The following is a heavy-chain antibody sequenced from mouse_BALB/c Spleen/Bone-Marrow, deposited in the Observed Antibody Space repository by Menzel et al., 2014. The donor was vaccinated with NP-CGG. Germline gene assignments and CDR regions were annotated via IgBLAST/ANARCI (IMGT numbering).Heavy chain of an antibody. J-gene: IGHJ3*01. Sequence: EVQLVESGGGLVQPKGSSKLSCAASGFTFNTYAMNWVRQAPGKGLEWVARIRSKSNNYATYYADSVKDRFTISRDDSQSMLYLQMNNLKTEDTAMYYCVSHGSWFAYWGQGTLVTVSA. V-gene: IGHV10-1*02. CDR1: GFTFNTYA. CDR2: IRSKSNNYAT. CDR3: VSHGSWFAY.